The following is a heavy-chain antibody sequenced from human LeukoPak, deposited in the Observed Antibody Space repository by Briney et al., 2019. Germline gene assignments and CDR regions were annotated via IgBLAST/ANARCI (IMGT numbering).Heavy chain of an antibody. CDR3: AGSLSHNWFDP. J-gene: IGHJ5*02. D-gene: IGHD3-10*01. V-gene: IGHV3-74*01. CDR1: GFTFSSYW. Sequence: SGGSLRLSCAASGFTFSSYWMHWVRQAPGKGLVWVSRISSDGSSTTYADSVKGRFTISRDSAKNTLYLQMNSLRAEDTAVFYCAGSLSHNWFDPWGQGTLVTVSS. CDR2: ISSDGSST.